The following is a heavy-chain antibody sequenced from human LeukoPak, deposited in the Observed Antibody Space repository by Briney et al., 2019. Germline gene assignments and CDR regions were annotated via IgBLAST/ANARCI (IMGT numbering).Heavy chain of an antibody. J-gene: IGHJ6*03. CDR1: GFTFSSYG. V-gene: IGHV3-30*02. CDR3: AKDRYYDSSGYPSNYYYYYMDV. Sequence: GGSLRLSCAASGFTFSSYGMHWVRQAQGKGLEWVAFIRYDGSNKYYEDSVKGRFTISRDNCKNALYLQMNSLRAEDTAVYYCAKDRYYDSSGYPSNYYYYYMDVWGKGTTVTVSS. CDR2: IRYDGSNK. D-gene: IGHD3-22*01.